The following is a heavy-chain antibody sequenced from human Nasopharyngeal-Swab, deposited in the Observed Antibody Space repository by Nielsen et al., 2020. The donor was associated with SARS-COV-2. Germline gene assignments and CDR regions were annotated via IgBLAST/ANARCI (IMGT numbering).Heavy chain of an antibody. D-gene: IGHD6-13*01. CDR1: GFTFSDYY. CDR3: ARSTSSSWYRPLDH. CDR2: ISSSSSYT. V-gene: IGHV3-11*03. Sequence: GGSLRLSCAASGFTFSDYYMSWIRQAPGKGLEWVSYISSSSSYTDYADPVKGRFTISRDNAKNSLYLQMDNLRAEDTAVYYCARSTSSSWYRPLDHWGQGTLV. J-gene: IGHJ4*02.